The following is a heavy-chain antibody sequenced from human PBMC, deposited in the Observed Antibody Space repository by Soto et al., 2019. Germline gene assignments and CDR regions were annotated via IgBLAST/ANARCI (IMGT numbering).Heavy chain of an antibody. D-gene: IGHD3-10*01. CDR2: IYHGGRT. Sequence: SETLSLTCVVSNGSISSSDWWSRVRQAPGRGLEWIGEIYHGGRTNYNPSLKSRVTMSIDKSKNQLSLKLSSVTAADTAVYYCTRESNVVRGPWFDPWGQGTLVTVSS. CDR3: TRESNVVRGPWFDP. J-gene: IGHJ5*02. CDR1: NGSISSSDW. V-gene: IGHV4-4*02.